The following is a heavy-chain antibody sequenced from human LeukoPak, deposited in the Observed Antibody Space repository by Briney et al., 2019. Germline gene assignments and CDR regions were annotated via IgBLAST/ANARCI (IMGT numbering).Heavy chain of an antibody. Sequence: GGSLRLSCAASGSNFRNYLMNWVRQAPGRGLEWVATIKQDPSKKYYVESVRGRFTISRDNAELSVYLQMNSLRVEDTAVYYCARGRPHGNDYWGQGTLVTVSS. CDR1: GSNFRNYL. CDR3: ARGRPHGNDY. V-gene: IGHV3-7*01. J-gene: IGHJ4*02. D-gene: IGHD4-23*01. CDR2: IKQDPSKK.